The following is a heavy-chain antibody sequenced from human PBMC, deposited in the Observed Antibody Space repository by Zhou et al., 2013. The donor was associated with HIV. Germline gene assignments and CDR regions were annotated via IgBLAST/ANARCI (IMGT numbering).Heavy chain of an antibody. CDR1: GGTFSSYA. CDR2: IIPIFGTT. J-gene: IGHJ6*02. D-gene: IGHD6-13*01. CDR3: ARERKAAAGDPSARQFNGMDV. V-gene: IGHV1-69*12. Sequence: QVQLVQSGAEVKKPGSSVKVSCKASGGTFSSYAISWVRQAPGQGLEWMGGIIPIFGTTYYAQKFKGRVTITADESTTTAYLELSSLRSEDKAVYYCARERKAAAGDPSARQFNGMDVVGPRDHGSPSR.